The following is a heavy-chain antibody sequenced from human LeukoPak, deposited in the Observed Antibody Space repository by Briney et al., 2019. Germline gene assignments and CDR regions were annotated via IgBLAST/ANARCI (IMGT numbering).Heavy chain of an antibody. CDR2: ISGSGVNT. Sequence: GRSLRLSCAASGFTFSTYAMSWVRQAPGKGLEWVSDISGSGVNTYYADSVKGRFTISRDNSKNTLYLEMNSLRAEDTAVYYCAKKWGAYFDYWGQGTLVTVSS. J-gene: IGHJ4*02. CDR3: AKKWGAYFDY. V-gene: IGHV3-23*01. CDR1: GFTFSTYA. D-gene: IGHD3-16*01.